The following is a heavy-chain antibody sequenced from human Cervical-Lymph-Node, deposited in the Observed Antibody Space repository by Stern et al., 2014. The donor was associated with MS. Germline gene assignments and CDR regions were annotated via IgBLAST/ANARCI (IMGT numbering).Heavy chain of an antibody. Sequence: QVQLVQSGAEVKKPGASVKVSCKASGYTFMTYAMHWVRQAPVQRLEWMGWINAGNGNTKYSQKFQGRVTITRDTSASTAYMELSSLRSEDTAVYYCARGAGVYWYFDLWGRGTLVTVSS. V-gene: IGHV1-3*01. CDR3: ARGAGVYWYFDL. CDR2: INAGNGNT. J-gene: IGHJ2*01. CDR1: GYTFMTYA. D-gene: IGHD3-10*01.